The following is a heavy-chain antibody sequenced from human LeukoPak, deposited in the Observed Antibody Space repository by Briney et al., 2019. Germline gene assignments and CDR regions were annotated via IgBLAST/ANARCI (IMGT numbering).Heavy chain of an antibody. CDR2: IYYSGNT. Sequence: SETLSLTCTVSGGSISSTNSYWGWIRQPPGKGLEWIGSIYYSGNTYYNPSLKSRVTISVDTSRNLFSLKLSSVTAADAAVYYCARHMHSSSWYVPHYFDYWGQGTLVTVSP. V-gene: IGHV4-39*01. CDR3: ARHMHSSSWYVPHYFDY. CDR1: GGSISSTNSY. D-gene: IGHD6-13*01. J-gene: IGHJ4*02.